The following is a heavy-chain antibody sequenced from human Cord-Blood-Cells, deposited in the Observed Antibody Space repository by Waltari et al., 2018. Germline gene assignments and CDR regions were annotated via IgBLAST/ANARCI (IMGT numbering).Heavy chain of an antibody. CDR1: GGSISSGGYY. D-gene: IGHD5-12*01. J-gene: IGHJ3*02. V-gene: IGHV4-31*03. Sequence: QVQLQESGPGLVKPSQTLSLTCTVSGGSISSGGYYWSWIRQPPGKGLAWIGYIYYSGSTYYNPSLKSRVTISVDTSKNQFSLKLSSVTAADTAVYYCARGNVDSGYDQPAFDIWGQGTMVTVSS. CDR2: IYYSGST. CDR3: ARGNVDSGYDQPAFDI.